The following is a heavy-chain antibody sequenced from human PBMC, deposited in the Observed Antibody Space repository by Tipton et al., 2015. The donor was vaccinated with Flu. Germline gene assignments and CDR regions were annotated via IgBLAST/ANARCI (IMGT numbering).Heavy chain of an antibody. CDR2: IIPIFGTA. J-gene: IGHJ3*02. Sequence: QLVQSGAEVKKPGSSVKVSCKASGGTFSSYAISWVRQAPGQGLEWMGGIIPIFGTANYAQKFQGRVTITADESTSTAYMELSSLRSEDTAVYYCARDDGYNKVGLDYNAFDIWGQGTMVTVSS. CDR1: GGTFSSYA. CDR3: ARDDGYNKVGLDYNAFDI. D-gene: IGHD5-24*01. V-gene: IGHV1-69*01.